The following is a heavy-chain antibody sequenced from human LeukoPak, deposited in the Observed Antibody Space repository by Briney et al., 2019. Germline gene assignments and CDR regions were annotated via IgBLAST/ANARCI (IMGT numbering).Heavy chain of an antibody. J-gene: IGHJ6*02. V-gene: IGHV4-34*01. CDR2: TNHSGST. Sequence: SETLSLTCAVYGGFFSGYYWSWIRQPPGKGLEWIGETNHSGSTNYNPSLKSRVTISVDTSKNQFSLKLSSVTAADTAVYYCARGPPVYYGMDVWGQGTTVTVSS. CDR3: ARGPPVYYGMDV. CDR1: GGFFSGYY.